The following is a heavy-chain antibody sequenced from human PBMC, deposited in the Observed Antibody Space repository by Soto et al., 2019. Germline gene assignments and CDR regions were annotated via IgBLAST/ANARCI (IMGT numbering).Heavy chain of an antibody. D-gene: IGHD1-1*01. CDR2: IIPIFGTA. CDR1: GGTFSSYA. Sequence: SVKVSCKASGGTFSSYAISWVRQAPGQGLEWMGGIIPIFGTANYAQKFQGRVTITADKSTSTAYMELSSLRSEDTAVYYCAREWGATGTTDYWGQGTLVTVSS. CDR3: AREWGATGTTDY. J-gene: IGHJ4*02. V-gene: IGHV1-69*06.